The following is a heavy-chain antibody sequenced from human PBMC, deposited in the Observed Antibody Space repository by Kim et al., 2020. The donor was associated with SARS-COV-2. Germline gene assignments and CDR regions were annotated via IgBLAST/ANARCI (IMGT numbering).Heavy chain of an antibody. J-gene: IGHJ3*02. CDR1: GFTFSAYD. Sequence: GGSLRLSCATSGFTFSAYDMNWVRRAPGKGLEWLSFITKSSTTIYYANSVKGRLTISRDNAKNSLYLQMNSLRDEDTALYYCVRDRMGGAFDIWGQGTMV. V-gene: IGHV3-48*02. D-gene: IGHD3-16*01. CDR2: ITKSSTTI. CDR3: VRDRMGGAFDI.